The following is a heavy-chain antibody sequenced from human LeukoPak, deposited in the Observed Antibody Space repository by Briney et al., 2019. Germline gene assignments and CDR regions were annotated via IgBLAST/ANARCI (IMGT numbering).Heavy chain of an antibody. CDR3: ARGRLYYDILTRSRYFDY. CDR1: GGSISSYY. D-gene: IGHD3-9*01. Sequence: SETLSLTCTVSGGSISSYYWSWIRQPAGKGLEWIGRIYTSGSTNYNPSLKSRVTISVDTSKNQFSLKLSSVTAADAAVYYCARGRLYYDILTRSRYFDYWGQGTLVTVSS. J-gene: IGHJ4*02. V-gene: IGHV4-4*07. CDR2: IYTSGST.